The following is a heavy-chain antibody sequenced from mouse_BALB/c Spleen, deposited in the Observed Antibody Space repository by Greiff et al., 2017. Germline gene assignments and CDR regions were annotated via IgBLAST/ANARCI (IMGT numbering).Heavy chain of an antibody. CDR2: ISYDGSN. CDR1: VYSITSGYY. CDR3: ARDSF. Sequence: QLKESGPGLVKPSQSLSLTCSVTVYSITSGYYWNWIRQFPGNKLEWMGYISYDGSNNYNPSLKNRISITRDTSKNQFFLKLNSVTTEDTATYYCARDSFWGQGTTHTDSS. J-gene: IGHJ2*01. V-gene: IGHV3-6*02.